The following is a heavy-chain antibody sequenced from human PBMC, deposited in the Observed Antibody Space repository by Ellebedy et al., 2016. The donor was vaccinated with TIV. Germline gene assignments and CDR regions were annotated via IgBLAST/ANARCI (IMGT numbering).Heavy chain of an antibody. Sequence: SETLSLTCTVSRFSISNGYYWGWVRQPPGKGLEWIGHVSHVGTPYYNSSLNSRVTISIDTFTNQFSLKLTSVTAADTAVYYCVKNVDPWGQGTLVTVSS. J-gene: IGHJ5*02. CDR3: VKNVDP. D-gene: IGHD2/OR15-2a*01. CDR2: VSHVGTP. CDR1: RFSISNGYY. V-gene: IGHV4-38-2*02.